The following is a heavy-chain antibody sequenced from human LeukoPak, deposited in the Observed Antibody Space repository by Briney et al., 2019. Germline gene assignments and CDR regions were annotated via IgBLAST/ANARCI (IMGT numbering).Heavy chain of an antibody. Sequence: PSEILSLTCTVSGGSISSSSYYWGWIRQPPGKGLEWIGSIYYSGSTYYNPSLKSRVTISVDTSKNQFSLKLSSVTAADTAVYYCASQLDTAMVGPVDYWGQGTLVTVSS. CDR1: GGSISSSSYY. V-gene: IGHV4-39*01. J-gene: IGHJ4*02. CDR3: ASQLDTAMVGPVDY. CDR2: IYYSGST. D-gene: IGHD5-18*01.